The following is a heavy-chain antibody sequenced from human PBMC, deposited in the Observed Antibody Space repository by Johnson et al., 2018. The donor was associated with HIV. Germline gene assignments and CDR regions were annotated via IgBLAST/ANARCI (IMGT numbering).Heavy chain of an antibody. V-gene: IGHV3-23*04. CDR1: GFTFGTYW. J-gene: IGHJ3*02. D-gene: IGHD2-8*02. Sequence: VQLVESGGGVVRPGGSLRLSCVVSGFTFGTYWMSWVRQAPGKGLEWVSAISGSGGSTYYADSVKGRFTISRDNSKNTLYLQMNSLRAEDTAVYYCAKHIVLVVYAIGAAFDIWGQGTMVTVSS. CDR3: AKHIVLVVYAIGAAFDI. CDR2: ISGSGGST.